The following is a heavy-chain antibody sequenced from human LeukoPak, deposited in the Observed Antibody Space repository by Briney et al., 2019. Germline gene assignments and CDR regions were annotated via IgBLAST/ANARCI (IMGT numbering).Heavy chain of an antibody. CDR2: LWYDGNNK. CDR1: GFTFSSYG. J-gene: IGHJ4*02. CDR3: ARSQGSSYNPRSGFDY. Sequence: PGGSQRLSCAASGFTFSSYGIHWVRQAPGKGLEWVTILWYDGNNKYYADSVKGRFTISRDTSKNTVYLQMNSLRPEDTAVYYCARSQGSSYNPRSGFDYWGQGTLVTVSS. V-gene: IGHV3-33*01. D-gene: IGHD1-14*01.